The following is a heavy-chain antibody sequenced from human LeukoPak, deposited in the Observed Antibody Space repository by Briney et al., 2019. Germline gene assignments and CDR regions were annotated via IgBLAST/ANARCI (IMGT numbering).Heavy chain of an antibody. CDR1: GDTFSSYV. D-gene: IGHD7-27*01. Sequence: SVTVSCKTSGDTFSSYVIGWVRQAPGQGLEWMGGIIPLFRTANYGQKFQGRVTITADESTITAYMELSSLRSEDTAVYYCARGYWGSYYFDYWGQGTLVTVSS. J-gene: IGHJ4*02. CDR3: ARGYWGSYYFDY. CDR2: IIPLFRTA. V-gene: IGHV1-69*13.